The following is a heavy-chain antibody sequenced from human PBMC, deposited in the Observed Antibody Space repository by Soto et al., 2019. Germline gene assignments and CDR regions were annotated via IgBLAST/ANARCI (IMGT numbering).Heavy chain of an antibody. D-gene: IGHD3-22*01. CDR2: IYYSGST. CDR3: ARVPITQDSTGYDHFDY. CDR1: GGSISSSSYY. Sequence: SETLSLTCTVSGGSISSSSYYWGWIRQPPGKGLEWIGSIYYSGSTYYNPSLKSRVTISMDTSKRQFSLKLSSVTAADTAVYYCARVPITQDSTGYDHFDYWGQGTRVT. J-gene: IGHJ4*02. V-gene: IGHV4-39*07.